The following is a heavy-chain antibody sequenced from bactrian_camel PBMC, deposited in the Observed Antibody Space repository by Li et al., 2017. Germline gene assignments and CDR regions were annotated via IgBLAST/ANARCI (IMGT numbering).Heavy chain of an antibody. D-gene: IGHD1*01. CDR1: VSFNC. CDR2: IDTRGDFT. CDR3: AAEDASMTVWRVSWATREHNY. J-gene: IGHJ4*01. Sequence: QVQLVESGGGSVQAGGSLKITCAAAVSFNCMGWFRQATGKEREALASIDTRGDFTRYADSVKGRFTISQDNANNMIYLQTNSLKPEDTAMYYCAAEDASMTVWRVSWATREHNYWGQGTQVTVS. V-gene: IGHV3S54*01.